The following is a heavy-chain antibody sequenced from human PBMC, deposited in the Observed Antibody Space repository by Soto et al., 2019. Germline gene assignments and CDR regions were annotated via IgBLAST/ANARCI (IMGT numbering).Heavy chain of an antibody. CDR3: ASVSYRMDFDC. J-gene: IGHJ4*02. V-gene: IGHV3-48*02. CDR2: ISGSSSSI. CDR1: GFVFRNSG. Sequence: EVQLVESGGGLVQPGGSLRLSCAASGFVFRNSGMTWVRQAPGKGLEWIAYISGSSSSIYYAHSVKGRFTISRDNSNNSLLLQMHSLRDEGASVYYCASVSYRMDFDCWGQGILVAVSS. D-gene: IGHD5-18*01.